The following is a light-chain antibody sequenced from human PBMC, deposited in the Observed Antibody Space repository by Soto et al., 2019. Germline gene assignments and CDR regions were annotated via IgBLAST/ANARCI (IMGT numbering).Light chain of an antibody. CDR1: QRVSSY. CDR3: QQYNNSWT. V-gene: IGKV3-11*01. Sequence: EIVLTQSPATLSLSPGERATLSCRASQRVSSYLAWYQQKPAEAHRPLIHDASNRATGPPARFSDSGSGTDLTLTISSLGPEDFAVYHCQQYNNSWTFRQRAKVDIK. CDR2: DAS. J-gene: IGKJ1*01.